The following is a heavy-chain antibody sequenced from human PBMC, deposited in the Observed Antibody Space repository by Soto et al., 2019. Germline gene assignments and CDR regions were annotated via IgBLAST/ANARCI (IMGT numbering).Heavy chain of an antibody. V-gene: IGHV1-3*04. D-gene: IGHD2-21*02. CDR3: ARESTVGLRSFFDY. J-gene: IGHJ4*02. CDR2: INTGKGNT. Sequence: ASVKVSCKASGYTFTTYAIHWVRQAPGQRPEWMGWINTGKGNTRYSQKFQGRVTFARDTLATTVYLELSSLKSEDTAVYYCARESTVGLRSFFDYWGQWSLVTVSS. CDR1: GYTFTTYA.